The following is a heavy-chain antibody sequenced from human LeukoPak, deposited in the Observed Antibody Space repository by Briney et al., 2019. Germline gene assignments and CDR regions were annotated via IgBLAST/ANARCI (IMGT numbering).Heavy chain of an antibody. D-gene: IGHD3-16*02. V-gene: IGHV3-23*01. J-gene: IGHJ4*02. CDR1: GFTFRNYA. CDR3: AKDSDDYVWGSYRYTPSFDY. CDR2: IRNNGDST. Sequence: GGSLRLSCAASGFTFRNYAMTWVRQAPGKGLEWVSGIRNNGDSTDYSDSVKGRFTISRDNSKNTLYLQMNSLRAEDTAVYYCAKDSDDYVWGSYRYTPSFDYWGQGTLVTVSS.